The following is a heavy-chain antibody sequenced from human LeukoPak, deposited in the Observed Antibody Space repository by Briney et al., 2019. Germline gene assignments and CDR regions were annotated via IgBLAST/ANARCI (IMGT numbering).Heavy chain of an antibody. J-gene: IGHJ5*02. CDR2: INPNSGGT. Sequence: GASVKVSCKASGYTFTGYYMHWVRQAPGQGLEWMGWINPNSGGTNYAQKFQGRVTMTRDTSISTAYMELSRLRSDDTAVYYCARVNEPIAAAGQNWFDPWGQGTLVTVSS. V-gene: IGHV1-2*02. CDR1: GYTFTGYY. D-gene: IGHD6-13*01. CDR3: ARVNEPIAAAGQNWFDP.